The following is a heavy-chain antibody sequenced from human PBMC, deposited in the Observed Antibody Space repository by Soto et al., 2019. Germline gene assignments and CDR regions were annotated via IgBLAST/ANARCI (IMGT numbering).Heavy chain of an antibody. Sequence: PGGSLRLSCAASGFTFSSYGMHWVRQAPGKGLEWVAVISYDGSNKYYADSVKGRFTISRDNSKNTLYLQMNSLRAEDTAVYYCLFPFDYWGQGTLVTVSS. CDR2: ISYDGSNK. J-gene: IGHJ4*02. CDR1: GFTFSSYG. CDR3: LFPFDY. V-gene: IGHV3-30*03.